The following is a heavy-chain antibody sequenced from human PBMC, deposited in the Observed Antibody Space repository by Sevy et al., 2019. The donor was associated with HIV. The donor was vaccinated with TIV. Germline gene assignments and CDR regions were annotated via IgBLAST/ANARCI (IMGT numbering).Heavy chain of an antibody. J-gene: IGHJ4*02. CDR1: GGSISSGDYY. Sequence: SKTLSLTCTVSGGSISSGDYYWGWIRQPPGKGLEWIGTIDYSGSTYYNPSLKSRVTVSVDTSKNQFSLKLSSVTAADTDVYYCAGLGGAGDRFDYWGQGTLVTVSS. V-gene: IGHV4-39*01. D-gene: IGHD7-27*01. CDR2: IDYSGST. CDR3: AGLGGAGDRFDY.